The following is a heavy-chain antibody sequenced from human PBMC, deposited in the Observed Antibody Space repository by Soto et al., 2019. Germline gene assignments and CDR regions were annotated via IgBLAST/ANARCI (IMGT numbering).Heavy chain of an antibody. CDR3: AKDRRAGGNSAFYFDF. Sequence: GGSLRLSCAASGFTFSNYAMSWVRQAPGKGLEWVSLISATGGGTYYADSVKGRFTISRDNSHNTLYLQVHSLTAEDTAVYYCAKDRRAGGNSAFYFDFWGQGAQVTVSS. CDR2: ISATGGGT. D-gene: IGHD3-16*01. CDR1: GFTFSNYA. V-gene: IGHV3-23*01. J-gene: IGHJ4*02.